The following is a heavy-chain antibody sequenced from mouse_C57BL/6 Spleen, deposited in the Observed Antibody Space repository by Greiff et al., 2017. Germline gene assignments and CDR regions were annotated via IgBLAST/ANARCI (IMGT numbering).Heavy chain of an antibody. CDR2: IDPSDSET. D-gene: IGHD1-1*01. V-gene: IGHV1-52*01. J-gene: IGHJ1*03. CDR3: ARSTPITTVVPNWYFDV. CDR1: GYTFTSYW. Sequence: VQLQQPGAELVRPGSSVKLSCKASGYTFTSYWMHWVKQRPIQGLEWIGNIDPSDSETHYNQKFKDKATLTVDKSSSTAYMQLSSLTSEDSAVYYCARSTPITTVVPNWYFDVWGTGTTVTVSS.